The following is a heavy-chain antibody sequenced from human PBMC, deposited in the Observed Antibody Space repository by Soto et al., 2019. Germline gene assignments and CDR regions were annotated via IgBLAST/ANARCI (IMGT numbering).Heavy chain of an antibody. D-gene: IGHD2-15*01. Sequence: QVQLVQSGAEEKKPGASVKVSCKASGYTFTTYPMNWLREAPGQRPEWMGWINVGNGGTKYSQKFQGRVSITRDTSASTAYMQLSRLRSDDTAVYYCATDRGGYCSGGSCPEAWFDPWGPGTLVTVTS. V-gene: IGHV1-3*05. CDR2: INVGNGGT. CDR3: ATDRGGYCSGGSCPEAWFDP. J-gene: IGHJ5*02. CDR1: GYTFTTYP.